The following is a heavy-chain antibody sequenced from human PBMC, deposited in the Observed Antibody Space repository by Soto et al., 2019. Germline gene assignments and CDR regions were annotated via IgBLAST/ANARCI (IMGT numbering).Heavy chain of an antibody. D-gene: IGHD3-3*01. J-gene: IGHJ4*02. CDR2: IHYSGST. Sequence: SETLSLTCSVSGGSISNYYWSWIRQPPGKGLEWIGYIHYSGSTKYNPSLKSRVTISADTSKNQFSLKLSSVTAADTAVYYCARGHYDFWSGYCATIYYWGQGTLVPVSS. CDR1: GGSISNYY. CDR3: ARGHYDFWSGYCATIYY. V-gene: IGHV4-59*08.